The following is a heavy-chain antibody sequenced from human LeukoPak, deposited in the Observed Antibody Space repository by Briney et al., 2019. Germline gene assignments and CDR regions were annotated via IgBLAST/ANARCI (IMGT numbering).Heavy chain of an antibody. CDR2: ISTGGTT. J-gene: IGHJ4*02. CDR1: GFTLSSNY. D-gene: IGHD5-12*01. V-gene: IGHV3-66*01. CDR3: ARVSGYSGYDTLDY. Sequence: PGGSLRLSCAASGFTLSSNYMNSGRQAPGKRLEWVSEISTGGTTYYANSVQGRFTVSRDYSKNTLYLEMKNLRAEDTAVYYCARVSGYSGYDTLDYWGQGTLVTVS.